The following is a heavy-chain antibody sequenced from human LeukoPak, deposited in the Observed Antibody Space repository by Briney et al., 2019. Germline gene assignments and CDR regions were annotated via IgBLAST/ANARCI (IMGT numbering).Heavy chain of an antibody. J-gene: IGHJ6*03. D-gene: IGHD1-7*01. CDR3: ARDSAGRIELPYYYHYMDV. CDR1: GYTFTSYY. CDR2: INPNTGGT. Sequence: GASVKVSCKASGYTFTSYYIHWVRQAPGQGLEWMAWINPMGWINPNTGGTNYAQKFQGRVTITRDTSISTAYMELSRLRSDDTAVYYCARDSAGRIELPYYYHYMDVWGNGTTVTIYS. V-gene: IGHV1-2*02.